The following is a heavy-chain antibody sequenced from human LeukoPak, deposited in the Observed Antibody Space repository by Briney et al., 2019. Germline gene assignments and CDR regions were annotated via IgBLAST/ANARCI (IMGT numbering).Heavy chain of an antibody. Sequence: PGGSLRLSCAASGFTFSSYGMSWVRQAPGKGLEWVSSISSSSSYIYYADSVKGRFTISRDNAKNSLYLQMNSLRAEDTAVYYCARDSYSDYYDSSSGAFDIWGQGTMVTVSS. D-gene: IGHD3-22*01. CDR3: ARDSYSDYYDSSSGAFDI. CDR1: GFTFSSYG. V-gene: IGHV3-21*01. J-gene: IGHJ3*02. CDR2: ISSSSSYI.